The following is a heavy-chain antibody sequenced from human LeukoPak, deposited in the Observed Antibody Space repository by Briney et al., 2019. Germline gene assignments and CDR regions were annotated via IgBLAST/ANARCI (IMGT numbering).Heavy chain of an antibody. CDR1: GFTFSSYN. Sequence: GGSLRLSCAASGFTFSSYNMNWVRQAPGKGLEWVSSISSSSSYIYYADSVKGRFTISRHNAKNSLYLQMNSLRAEDTAVYYCARDPDYGGNPGVYWGQGTLVTVSS. CDR2: ISSSSSYI. CDR3: ARDPDYGGNPGVY. V-gene: IGHV3-21*01. J-gene: IGHJ4*02. D-gene: IGHD4-23*01.